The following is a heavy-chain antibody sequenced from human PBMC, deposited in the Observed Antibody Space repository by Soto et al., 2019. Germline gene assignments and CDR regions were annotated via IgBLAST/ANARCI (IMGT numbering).Heavy chain of an antibody. D-gene: IGHD3-22*01. J-gene: IGHJ4*02. CDR2: ITSSSSYI. CDR3: VRARSTDSRPDY. Sequence: GSLRLYCAASGFTFSLYSMIWVRQAPGKGLEWVASITSSSSYIYYEDSLKGRFTISRDNAKNSLSLQLDSLRAEDTAVYFCVRARSTDSRPDYWGQGTLVTVSS. CDR1: GFTFSLYS. V-gene: IGHV3-21*01.